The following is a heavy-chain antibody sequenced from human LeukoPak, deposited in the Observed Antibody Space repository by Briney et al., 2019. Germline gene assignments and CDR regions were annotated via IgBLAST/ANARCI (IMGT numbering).Heavy chain of an antibody. V-gene: IGHV1-8*03. CDR3: ARGIHYSSSWYRFDP. CDR2: MNPNSGNT. J-gene: IGHJ5*02. D-gene: IGHD6-13*01. CDR1: GYTFTSYD. Sequence: GASVKVSCKASGYTFTSYDINWVRQATGQGLEWMGWMNPNSGNTGYAQKFQGRVTITRNTSISTAYMELSSLRSEDTAVYYCARGIHYSSSWYRFDPWGQGTLVTVSS.